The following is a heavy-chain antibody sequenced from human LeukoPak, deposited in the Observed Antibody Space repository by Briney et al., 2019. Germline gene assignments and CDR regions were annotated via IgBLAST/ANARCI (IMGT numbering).Heavy chain of an antibody. Sequence: GGSLRLSCAVCGFTFSRYSMNGVRQAQGKGLELVSSISSRSSYIYYADSVKGRFTISRDNPKNSLYLQMNSLRAEDTAVYYCARGQASDFDYWGQGTLVTVSS. V-gene: IGHV3-21*01. CDR2: ISSRSSYI. CDR1: GFTFSRYS. CDR3: ARGQASDFDY. J-gene: IGHJ4*02.